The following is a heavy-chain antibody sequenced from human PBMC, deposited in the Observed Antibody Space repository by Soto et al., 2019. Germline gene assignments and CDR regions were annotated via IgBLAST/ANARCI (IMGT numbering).Heavy chain of an antibody. CDR3: ARPGRNFWSGRYYFDY. CDR2: ISYDGSNI. CDR1: VFAFSSYG. J-gene: IGHJ4*02. V-gene: IGHV3-30*03. D-gene: IGHD3-3*01. Sequence: QVRLVESGGGVVQPGRSLRLSCAASVFAFSSYGMHWVRQAPGRGLEWVAVISYDGSNIYYADSVKGRFTISRDNSKNTLFLQMNSLRAEDTAVYYCARPGRNFWSGRYYFDYWGQGTLVTVSS.